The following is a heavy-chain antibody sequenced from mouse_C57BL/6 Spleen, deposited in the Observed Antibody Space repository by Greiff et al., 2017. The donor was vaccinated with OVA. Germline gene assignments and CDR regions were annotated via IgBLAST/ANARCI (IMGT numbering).Heavy chain of an antibody. CDR3: TTERDFDY. Sequence: EVQVVESGAELVRPGASVKLSCTASGFNIKDDYMHWVKQRPEQGLEWIGWIDPENGDTEYASKFQGKATITADTSSNTAYLQLSSLTSEDTAVYYCTTERDFDYWGQGTTLTVSS. CDR1: GFNIKDDY. V-gene: IGHV14-4*01. CDR2: IDPENGDT. J-gene: IGHJ2*01.